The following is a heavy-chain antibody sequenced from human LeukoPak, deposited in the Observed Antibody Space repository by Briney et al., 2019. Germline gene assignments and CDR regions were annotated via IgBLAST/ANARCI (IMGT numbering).Heavy chain of an antibody. V-gene: IGHV4-31*03. CDR1: GDSISTSGYF. CDR3: ARVRDDYFFDY. J-gene: IGHJ4*02. CDR2: IHYIGNT. Sequence: SETLSLTCTVSGDSISTSGYFWSWIRQHPGTGLEWIAYIHYIGNTYYNPSLESRVTMSVDTSSNQFSLNVASVTAADTAVYYCARVRDDYFFDYWGQGILVTVSS. D-gene: IGHD3-3*01.